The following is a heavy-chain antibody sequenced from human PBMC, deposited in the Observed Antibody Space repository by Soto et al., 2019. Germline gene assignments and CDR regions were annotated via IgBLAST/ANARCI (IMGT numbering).Heavy chain of an antibody. Sequence: PGGSLRLSCTASGFTFGDYAMSWFRQAPGKGLEWVGFIRSKAYGGTTEYAASVKGRFTISRDDSKSIAYLQMNSLKTEDTAVYYCTRVGDFWSGYSPNWFDPWGQGTLVTVS. CDR1: GFTFGDYA. CDR3: TRVGDFWSGYSPNWFDP. V-gene: IGHV3-49*03. J-gene: IGHJ5*02. D-gene: IGHD3-3*01. CDR2: IRSKAYGGTT.